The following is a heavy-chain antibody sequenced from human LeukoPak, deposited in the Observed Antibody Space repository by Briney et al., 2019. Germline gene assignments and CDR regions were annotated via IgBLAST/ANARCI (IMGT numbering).Heavy chain of an antibody. CDR2: MCSGGST. D-gene: IGHD2-15*01. V-gene: IGHV3-53*01. CDR3: ARYCSGGTCKLGYYYYGMDV. J-gene: IGHJ6*02. Sequence: PGGSLRLSCTSSGFTVSSTYISWVRQAPGKGLEWVSVMCSGGSTDYADSVKDRFTISRDASKNTVFLQMNSLRAEDTAVYYCARYCSGGTCKLGYYYYGMDVWGEGTTVT. CDR1: GFTVSSTY.